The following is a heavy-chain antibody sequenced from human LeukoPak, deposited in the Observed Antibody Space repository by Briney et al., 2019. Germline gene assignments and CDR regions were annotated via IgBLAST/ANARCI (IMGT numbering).Heavy chain of an antibody. V-gene: IGHV3-30-3*01. J-gene: IGHJ4*02. CDR1: GFTFSSYA. Sequence: GGSLRLSCAASGFTFSSYAMHWVRQAPGKGLEWVAVISYDGSNKYYADSVKGRFTISRDNSKNTLYLQINSLRAEDTAVYYCARGGGIVVVPAAVWGQGTLVTVSS. CDR3: ARGGGIVVVPAAV. D-gene: IGHD2-2*01. CDR2: ISYDGSNK.